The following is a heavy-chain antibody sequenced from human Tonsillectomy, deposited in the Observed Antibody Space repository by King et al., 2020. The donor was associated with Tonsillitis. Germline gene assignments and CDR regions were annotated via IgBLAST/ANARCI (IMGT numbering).Heavy chain of an antibody. CDR1: GFTFDDYA. Sequence: QLVQSGGGLVQPGRSLRLSCAASGFTFDDYAMHWVRQAPGKGLEWVSGISWNSGSIGYADSVKGRFTISRDNAKNSLHLQMNSLRAEDTALYYCAKDTGGYSYGYADYWGQGTLVTVSS. CDR3: AKDTGGYSYGYADY. CDR2: ISWNSGSI. J-gene: IGHJ4*02. D-gene: IGHD5-18*01. V-gene: IGHV3-9*01.